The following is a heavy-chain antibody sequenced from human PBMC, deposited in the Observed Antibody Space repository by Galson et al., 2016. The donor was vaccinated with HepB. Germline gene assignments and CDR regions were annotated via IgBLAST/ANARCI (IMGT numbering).Heavy chain of an antibody. V-gene: IGHV3-23*01. Sequence: SLRLSCAASGFTFDDYAMHWVRQVSGRGLEWVSSISGSGGSTYYADSVKGRFTISRDNSKNTLYLQMNSLRAEDTALYYCAKDPTIVGPTAEGYWGQGTLVTVSS. D-gene: IGHD1-26*01. CDR2: ISGSGGST. CDR3: AKDPTIVGPTAEGY. J-gene: IGHJ4*02. CDR1: GFTFDDYA.